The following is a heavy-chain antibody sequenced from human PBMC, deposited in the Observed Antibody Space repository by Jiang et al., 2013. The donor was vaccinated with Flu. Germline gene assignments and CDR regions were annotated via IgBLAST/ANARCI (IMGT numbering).Heavy chain of an antibody. CDR2: TYYRSKWYN. D-gene: IGHD3-10*01. CDR3: ARYAMVRGVKEDYYYYYGMDV. J-gene: IGHJ6*02. Sequence: SQTLSLTCAISGDSVSSNSAAWNWIRQSPSRGLEWLGRTYYRSKWYNDYAVSVKSRITINPDTSKNQFSLQLNSVTPEDTAVYYCARYAMVRGVKEDYYYYYGMDVWGQGTTVTVSS. CDR1: GDSVSSNSAA. V-gene: IGHV6-1*01.